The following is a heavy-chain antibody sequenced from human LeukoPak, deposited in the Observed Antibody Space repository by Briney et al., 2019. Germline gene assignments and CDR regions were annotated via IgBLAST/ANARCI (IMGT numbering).Heavy chain of an antibody. CDR3: ERDRDCGDGGCYPHFDY. CDR2: IRQDGSDK. V-gene: IGHV3-7*01. Sequence: PGGSLRLSCAASGFTFSSNWMSWVRQAPGKGLEWVANIRQDGSDKYYMDSVKGRFTISRDNAKNSLSLQMNSLRVEDTAVYYCERDRDCGDGGCYPHFDYWGQGVRVTVSS. J-gene: IGHJ4*02. CDR1: GFTFSSNW. D-gene: IGHD2-15*01.